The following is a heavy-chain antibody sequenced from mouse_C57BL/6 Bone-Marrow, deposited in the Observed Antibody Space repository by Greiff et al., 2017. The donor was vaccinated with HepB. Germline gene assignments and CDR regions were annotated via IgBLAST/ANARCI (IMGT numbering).Heavy chain of an antibody. V-gene: IGHV1-18*01. Sequence: ELQLQQSGPELVKPGASVKIPCKASGYTFTDYNMDWVKQSHGKSLEWIGDINPNNGGTIYNQKFKGKATLTVDKSSSTAYMELRSLTSEDTAVYYCARDDDGYLWFAYWGQGTLVTVSA. CDR3: ARDDDGYLWFAY. D-gene: IGHD2-3*01. CDR2: INPNNGGT. J-gene: IGHJ3*01. CDR1: GYTFTDYN.